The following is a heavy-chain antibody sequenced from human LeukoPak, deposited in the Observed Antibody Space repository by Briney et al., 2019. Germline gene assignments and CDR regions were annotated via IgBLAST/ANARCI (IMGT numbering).Heavy chain of an antibody. CDR3: AHVSLHYGSGSYYETDYFDY. Sequence: SGPTLVNPTQTLTLTCTFSGFSLSTSGVGVGWIRQPPGKALEWLALIYWDDDKRYSPSLKSRLTITKDTSKNQVVLTMTNMDPVDTATYYCAHVSLHYGSGSYYETDYFDYWGQGTLVTVSS. J-gene: IGHJ4*02. CDR1: GFSLSTSGVG. V-gene: IGHV2-5*02. CDR2: IYWDDDK. D-gene: IGHD3-10*01.